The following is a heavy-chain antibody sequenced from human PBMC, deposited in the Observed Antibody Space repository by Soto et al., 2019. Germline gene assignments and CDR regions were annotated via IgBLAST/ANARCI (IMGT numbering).Heavy chain of an antibody. D-gene: IGHD3-10*01. CDR2: IYYSGST. CDR3: ARVFGELLPNFDP. V-gene: IGHV4-59*01. J-gene: IGHJ5*02. CDR1: GGSISSYY. Sequence: LSLTCTVSGGSISSYYWSWIRQPPGKGLEWIGYIYYSGSTNYNPSLKSRVTISVDTSKNQFSLKLSSVTAADTAVYYCARVFGELLPNFDPWGQGTLVTVSS.